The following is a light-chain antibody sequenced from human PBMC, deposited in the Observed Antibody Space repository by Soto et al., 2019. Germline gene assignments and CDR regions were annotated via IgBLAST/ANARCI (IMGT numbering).Light chain of an antibody. J-gene: IGKJ1*01. CDR2: GAS. CDR3: QQYNNWPRT. V-gene: IGKV3-15*01. CDR1: QSVSSN. Sequence: EIVMTQSPATLSVSQGERATLFCRASQSVSSNLAWYQQKPGQAPRLLIYGASTRATGIAARFSGSVSGIEFPLTISSLRSEDFAVYYCQQYNNWPRTFGHGTKGDIK.